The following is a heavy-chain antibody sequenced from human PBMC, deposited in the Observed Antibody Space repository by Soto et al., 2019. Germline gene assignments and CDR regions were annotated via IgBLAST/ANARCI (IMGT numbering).Heavy chain of an antibody. J-gene: IGHJ5*02. D-gene: IGHD4-17*01. CDR3: AREGDYRTWFEP. CDR1: GESIATGAFY. Sequence: VQLEESGPGLLKPSQTLSLTCTVSGESIATGAFYWSWIRLQSGKGPEWIGSIFYAGDPYYNPSLKSRVEISLDGSQNQFSLNLRSVTAADTAVYYCAREGDYRTWFEPWGPGTLVTVSS. CDR2: IFYAGDP. V-gene: IGHV4-31*03.